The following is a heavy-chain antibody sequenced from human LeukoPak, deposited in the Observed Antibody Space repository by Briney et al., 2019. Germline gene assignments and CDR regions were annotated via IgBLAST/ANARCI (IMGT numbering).Heavy chain of an antibody. D-gene: IGHD6-19*01. CDR1: GFTVSSNY. CDR3: VAGTTY. V-gene: IGHV3-7*05. CDR2: IKQDGSQK. Sequence: GGSLRLSCAASGFTVSSNYMTWVRQAPGKGLEWVAIIKQDGSQKYYVDSVKGRFTISRDNARNSLYLQMNSLRAEDTAVYWAVAGTTYWGQGTLVTVSS. J-gene: IGHJ4*02.